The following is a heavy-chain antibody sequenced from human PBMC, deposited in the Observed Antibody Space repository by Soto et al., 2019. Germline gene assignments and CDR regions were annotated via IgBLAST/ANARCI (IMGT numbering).Heavy chain of an antibody. CDR1: GGTFGDYS. CDR2: IIPILGIV. Sequence: QVQLVQSGAEVKKPGSSVKVSCKTSGGTFGDYSISWVRQAPGQGLEWMGRIIPILGIVNNAQNLQGRVTITADKSTRTASMELSSLRSEDTAVYYCARGYCSGATCDNAFDIWGQGTMVTVSS. V-gene: IGHV1-69*02. D-gene: IGHD2-15*01. J-gene: IGHJ3*02. CDR3: ARGYCSGATCDNAFDI.